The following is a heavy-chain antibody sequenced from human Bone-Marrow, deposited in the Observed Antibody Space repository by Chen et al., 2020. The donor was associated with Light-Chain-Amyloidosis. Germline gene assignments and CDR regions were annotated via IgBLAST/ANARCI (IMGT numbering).Heavy chain of an antibody. CDR3: AGDRGWFDP. J-gene: IGHJ5*02. V-gene: IGHV3-7*01. CDR2: MKEDGSEK. Sequence: EVQLVESGGGLVQPGGSLRLSCAASGFSFGSYWMTWVRQVSGKGLEWVAKMKEDGSEKYYVDSVKGRFTISRDNAKNSLYLQMNNLRVEDTAVYYCAGDRGWFDPWGQGTLVTVSS. CDR1: GFSFGSYW.